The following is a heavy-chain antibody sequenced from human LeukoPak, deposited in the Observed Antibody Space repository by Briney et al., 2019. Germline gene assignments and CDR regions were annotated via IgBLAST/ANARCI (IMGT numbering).Heavy chain of an antibody. D-gene: IGHD3-16*01. CDR1: GGSFSGYY. CDR3: ARGRATRLFDY. CDR2: IYYSGST. J-gene: IGHJ4*02. V-gene: IGHV4-34*01. Sequence: SETLSLTCAVYGGSFSGYYWSWIRQPPGKGLEWIGNIYYSGSTYYNPSLKSRVTISVDTSKNQFSLKLSSVTAADTAVYYCARGRATRLFDYWGQGTLVTVSS.